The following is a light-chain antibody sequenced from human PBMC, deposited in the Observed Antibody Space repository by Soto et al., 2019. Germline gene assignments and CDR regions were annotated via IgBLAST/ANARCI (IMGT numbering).Light chain of an antibody. J-gene: IGKJ1*01. CDR2: NVS. Sequence: GLPQSPLSVSVTVGQPASISCRTSRSLVFRDGNTYLHWFQQRPGQSPRRLIENVSNRDPGVPDRFTGSGSGTDFTLEISRVEAEDVGMYYCMHSIDWPWTFGQGTKVDI. V-gene: IGKV2-30*01. CDR1: RSLVFRDGNTY. CDR3: MHSIDWPWT.